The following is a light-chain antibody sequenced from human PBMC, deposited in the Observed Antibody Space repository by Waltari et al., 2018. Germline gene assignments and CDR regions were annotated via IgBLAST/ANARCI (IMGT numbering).Light chain of an antibody. CDR3: CSYAGSVV. CDR1: SREVGSYNL. Sequence: QSALTQPASVSGSPGQSITISCPGTSREVGSYNLVSWYQQHPGKAPKLMIYEVSKRPSGVSNRFSGSKSGNTASLTIAGLQAEDEADYYCCSYAGSVVFGGGTKLTVL. V-gene: IGLV2-23*02. CDR2: EVS. J-gene: IGLJ2*01.